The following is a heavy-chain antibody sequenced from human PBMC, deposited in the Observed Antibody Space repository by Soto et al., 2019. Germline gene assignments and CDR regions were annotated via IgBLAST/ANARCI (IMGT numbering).Heavy chain of an antibody. CDR3: AKGEAERTFDY. CDR2: ISDDGKKN. D-gene: IGHD6-19*01. Sequence: VQLVESGGGVVQPGRSLRLSCAASGFTFSSFAMHWVRQAPGRGLEWVAVISDDGKKNYYADSVKGRFTISRDNSKNTVYLQNDSLRTPDKAVFYCAKGEAERTFDYWGQGTLVTVSS. J-gene: IGHJ4*02. V-gene: IGHV3-30*18. CDR1: GFTFSSFA.